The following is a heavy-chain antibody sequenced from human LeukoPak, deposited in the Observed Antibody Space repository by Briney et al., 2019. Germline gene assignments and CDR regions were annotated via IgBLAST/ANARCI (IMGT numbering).Heavy chain of an antibody. J-gene: IGHJ4*02. Sequence: SVKVSCKASGYTFTGYYMHWVRQAPGQGLEWMGWINPNSGGTNHAQKFQGRVTMTRDTSISTAYMELSRLRSDDTAVYYCARDGKQWLVRAHFDYWGQGTLVTVSS. V-gene: IGHV1-2*02. CDR1: GYTFTGYY. CDR3: ARDGKQWLVRAHFDY. D-gene: IGHD6-19*01. CDR2: INPNSGGT.